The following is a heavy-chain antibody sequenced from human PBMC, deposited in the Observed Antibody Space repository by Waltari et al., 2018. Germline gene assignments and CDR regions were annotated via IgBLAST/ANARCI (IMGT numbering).Heavy chain of an antibody. D-gene: IGHD3-16*02. Sequence: QLQLQESGPGLVKPSETLSLTCTVSGGSISSSSYYWGWIRQPPGKGLEWIGSIYYSGSTYYNPSLKSRVTISVDTSKNQFSLKLSSVTAADTAVYYCARGPLYDYIWGSYRRGVFDYWGQGTLVTVSS. V-gene: IGHV4-39*07. CDR3: ARGPLYDYIWGSYRRGVFDY. CDR2: IYYSGST. CDR1: GGSISSSSYY. J-gene: IGHJ4*02.